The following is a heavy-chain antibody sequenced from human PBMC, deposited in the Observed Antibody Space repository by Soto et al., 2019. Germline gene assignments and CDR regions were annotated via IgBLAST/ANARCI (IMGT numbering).Heavy chain of an antibody. D-gene: IGHD4-4*01. Sequence: ASVKVSCKASGGTFSSYAISWVRQAPGQGLEWMGGIIPIFGTANYAQRFQGRVTITADESTSTAYMELSSLRSEDTAVYYCASSNLDSQYYYYGMDVWGQGTTVTVSS. J-gene: IGHJ6*02. V-gene: IGHV1-69*13. CDR2: IIPIFGTA. CDR3: ASSNLDSQYYYYGMDV. CDR1: GGTFSSYA.